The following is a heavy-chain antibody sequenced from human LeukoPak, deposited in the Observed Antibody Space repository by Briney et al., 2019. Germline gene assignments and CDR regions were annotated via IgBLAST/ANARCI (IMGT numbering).Heavy chain of an antibody. J-gene: IGHJ4*02. CDR2: IYPGDSDT. CDR1: GSRFTSYW. CDR3: ARRGDSSSYPN. Sequence: GESLKISCKGSGSRFTSYWIGWVRQMPGKGLEWMGIIYPGDSDTRYSPSFQGQVTISADKSISTASLQWSSTQAADTALYSCARRGDSSSYPNWGQGTRVTVSS. V-gene: IGHV5-51*01. D-gene: IGHD6-6*01.